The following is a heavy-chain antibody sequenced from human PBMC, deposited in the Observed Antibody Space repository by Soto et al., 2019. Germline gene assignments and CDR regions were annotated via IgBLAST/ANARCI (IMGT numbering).Heavy chain of an antibody. J-gene: IGHJ4*02. D-gene: IGHD6-19*01. CDR3: ARVGRGTSGYFDY. Sequence: QVQLVQSGAEVKKPGASVKVSCKASGYTFTSYDIHWVRQAPGQGLEWMGWMNPNTGNAASAQKFQGRVTMTRNTSISTAYMQLSSLRSEDTAVYFCARVGRGTSGYFDYWGQETLVTVSS. CDR1: GYTFTSYD. V-gene: IGHV1-8*01. CDR2: MNPNTGNA.